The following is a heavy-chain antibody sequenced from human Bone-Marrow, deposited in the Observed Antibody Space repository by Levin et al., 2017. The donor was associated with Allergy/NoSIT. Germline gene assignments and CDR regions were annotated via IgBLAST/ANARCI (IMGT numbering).Heavy chain of an antibody. Sequence: QAGGSLRLSCAASAFTFSSDRMHWVRQAPGKGLVWVARISSDGSSATYADSVKGRFTISRDNARNTLYLQMNSLRPEDTAVYFCAGDTRALGDYWGQGTLVTVSS. V-gene: IGHV3-74*01. D-gene: IGHD3-16*01. CDR2: ISSDGSSA. J-gene: IGHJ4*02. CDR1: AFTFSSDR. CDR3: AGDTRALGDY.